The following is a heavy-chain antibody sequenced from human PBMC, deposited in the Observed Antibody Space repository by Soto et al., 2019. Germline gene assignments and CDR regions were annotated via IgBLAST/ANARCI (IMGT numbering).Heavy chain of an antibody. CDR1: GYSFTSYW. Sequence: GESLKISCKGSGYSFTSYWIGWVRQMPGKGLEWMGIIYPGDSDTRYSPSFHGQVTTSADKSISIAYLQWSSLKASDTAMYYCARQRCSSTSCYAEFDPWGQGTLVTVSS. CDR2: IYPGDSDT. J-gene: IGHJ5*02. CDR3: ARQRCSSTSCYAEFDP. V-gene: IGHV5-51*01. D-gene: IGHD2-2*01.